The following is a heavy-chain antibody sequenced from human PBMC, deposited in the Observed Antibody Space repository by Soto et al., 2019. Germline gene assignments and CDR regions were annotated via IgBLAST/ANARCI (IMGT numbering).Heavy chain of an antibody. V-gene: IGHV3-23*01. CDR1: GFTFSSYA. CDR3: AKDLVAGYCSSTSCLPDAFDI. J-gene: IGHJ3*02. Sequence: PGGSLRLSCAASGFTFSSYAMSWVRQAPGKGLEWVSAISGSGGSTYYADSVKGRFTISRDNSKNTLYLQMNSLRAEDTAVYYCAKDLVAGYCSSTSCLPDAFDIWGQGTMVTVSS. CDR2: ISGSGGST. D-gene: IGHD2-2*01.